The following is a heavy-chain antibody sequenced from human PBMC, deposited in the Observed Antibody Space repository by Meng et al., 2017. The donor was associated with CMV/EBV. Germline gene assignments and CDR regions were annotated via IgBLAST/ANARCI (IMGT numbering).Heavy chain of an antibody. Sequence: ASVKVSCKASGGTFSSYAISWVRQAPGQGLEWMGWINPNSGGTNYAQKFQGRVTMTRDTSISTAYMELSRLRSDDTAVYYCARDYQLERRSDDYWGQGTLVTVSS. V-gene: IGHV1-2*02. J-gene: IGHJ4*02. CDR2: INPNSGGT. CDR1: GGTFSSYA. CDR3: ARDYQLERRSDDY. D-gene: IGHD1-1*01.